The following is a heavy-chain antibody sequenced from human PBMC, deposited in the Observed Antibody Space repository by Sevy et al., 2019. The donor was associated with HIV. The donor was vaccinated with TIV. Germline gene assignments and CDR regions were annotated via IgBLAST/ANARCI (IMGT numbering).Heavy chain of an antibody. Sequence: ASVKVSCKASGGTFRSFAISWVRQTPGQGLEWMGGIIPIFATTNYTQKLQGRATITADESTGTAYMELRSLRSEDTAVYYCAKEAIYDNSGGYTGGDGFDVWGQGTMVTVSS. D-gene: IGHD4-4*01. CDR2: IIPIFATT. CDR1: GGTFRSFA. V-gene: IGHV1-69*13. J-gene: IGHJ3*01. CDR3: AKEAIYDNSGGYTGGDGFDV.